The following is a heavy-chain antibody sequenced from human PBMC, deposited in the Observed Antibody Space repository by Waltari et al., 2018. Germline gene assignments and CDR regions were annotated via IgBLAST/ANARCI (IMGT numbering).Heavy chain of an antibody. CDR1: GYSISSGYY. CDR2: IYHSVST. V-gene: IGHV4-38-2*02. J-gene: IGHJ4*02. Sequence: QVQLQESGPGLVKPSETLSLTCAVSGYSISSGYYWGWIRQPPGKGLEWIGSIYHSVSTYYNPSLKSRVTISVDTSKNQFSLKLSSVTAADTAVYYCAREPPYYDILTGYYYYFDYWGQGTLVTVSS. CDR3: AREPPYYDILTGYYYYFDY. D-gene: IGHD3-9*01.